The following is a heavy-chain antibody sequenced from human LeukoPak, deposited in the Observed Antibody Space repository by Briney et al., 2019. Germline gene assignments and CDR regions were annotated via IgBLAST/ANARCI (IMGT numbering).Heavy chain of an antibody. J-gene: IGHJ3*02. V-gene: IGHV1-69*06. D-gene: IGHD3-3*01. CDR3: ARDIGTDDFYPI. CDR1: GGTFGSYA. Sequence: SVKVSCKASGGTFGSYAISWVRQAPGQGLEWMGGIIPIFGTANYAQKFQGRVTITADKSTSTAYMELSSLRSEDTAVYYCARDIGTDDFYPIWGQGTMVTVSS. CDR2: IIPIFGTA.